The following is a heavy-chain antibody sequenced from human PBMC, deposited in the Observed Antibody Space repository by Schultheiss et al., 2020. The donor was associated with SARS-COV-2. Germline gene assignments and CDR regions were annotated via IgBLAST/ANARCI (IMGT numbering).Heavy chain of an antibody. CDR3: ARVTRYYDILYGGFGGGYYYYMDV. Sequence: ASVKVSCKASGYTFTSYDINWVRQATGQGLEWMGWMNPNSGNTGYAQKFQGRVTMTRNTSISTAYMELSSLRSEDTAVYYCARVTRYYDILYGGFGGGYYYYMDVWGQGTTVTVSS. V-gene: IGHV1-8*02. CDR1: GYTFTSYD. J-gene: IGHJ6*03. CDR2: MNPNSGNT. D-gene: IGHD3-9*01.